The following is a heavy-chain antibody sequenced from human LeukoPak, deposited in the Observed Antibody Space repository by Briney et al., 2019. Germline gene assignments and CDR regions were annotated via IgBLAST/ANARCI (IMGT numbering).Heavy chain of an antibody. V-gene: IGHV4-61*02. J-gene: IGHJ4*02. CDR1: GGSISSVSYY. Sequence: SETLSLTCTVSGGSISSVSYYWSWIRQPPGKGLEWIGRIYTSGSTNYNPSLKSRVTISVDTSKNQFSLKLSSVTAADTAVYYCARSAYYDFWSGYDYWGQGTLVTVSS. CDR3: ARSAYYDFWSGYDY. D-gene: IGHD3-3*01. CDR2: IYTSGST.